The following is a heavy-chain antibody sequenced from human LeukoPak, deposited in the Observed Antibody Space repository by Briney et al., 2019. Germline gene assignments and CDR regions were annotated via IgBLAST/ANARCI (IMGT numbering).Heavy chain of an antibody. D-gene: IGHD3-10*01. CDR3: ARRNYYGSGSYYLGY. J-gene: IGHJ4*02. V-gene: IGHV4-4*02. Sequence: SGTLSLTCAVSGGSISSSNWWSWVRQPPGKGLEWIGEIYHSGSTNYNPSLKSRVTISVDKSKNQFSLKLSSVTAADTAVYYCARRNYYGSGSYYLGYWGQGTLVTVSS. CDR1: GGSISSSNW. CDR2: IYHSGST.